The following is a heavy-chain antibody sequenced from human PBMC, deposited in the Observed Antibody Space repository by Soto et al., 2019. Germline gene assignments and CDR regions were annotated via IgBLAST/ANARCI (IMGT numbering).Heavy chain of an antibody. Sequence: SETLSLTCTVSGGSISSYYWSWIRQPPGKGLEWIGYIYYSGSTNYNPSLKTRVTISVDTSKNQFSLKLSSVTAADTAVYYCPREGEYCSGGSCYLFTDYWGQGTLVTVS. CDR3: PREGEYCSGGSCYLFTDY. CDR2: IYYSGST. J-gene: IGHJ4*02. D-gene: IGHD2-15*01. CDR1: GGSISSYY. V-gene: IGHV4-59*01.